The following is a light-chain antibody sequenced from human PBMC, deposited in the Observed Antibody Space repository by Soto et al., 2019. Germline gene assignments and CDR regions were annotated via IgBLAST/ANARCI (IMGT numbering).Light chain of an antibody. Sequence: IVLTQSPGTLSLSPGERATLSCWASQSVSSNYLAWYQQKPGQAPRLLIYGASSRATGISDRFSGSGSGTDFTLTISRLEPVDFAVYYCQHYGSSPRGTFGQGTKVEI. CDR3: QHYGSSPRGT. CDR2: GAS. CDR1: QSVSSNY. V-gene: IGKV3-20*01. J-gene: IGKJ1*01.